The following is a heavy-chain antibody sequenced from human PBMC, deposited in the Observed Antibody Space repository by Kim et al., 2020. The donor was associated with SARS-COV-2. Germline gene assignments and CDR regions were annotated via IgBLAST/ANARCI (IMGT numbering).Heavy chain of an antibody. V-gene: IGHV4-31*03. CDR2: IYYSGST. CDR1: GGSISSGGYY. J-gene: IGHJ3*02. D-gene: IGHD2-15*01. CDR3: ARAKADIVVVVAATINAFDI. Sequence: SETLSLSCTVSGGSISSGGYYWSWIRQHPGQGLEWIGYIYYSGSTYYNPSLKSRVTISVDTSKNQFSLKLSSVTAADTAVYYCARAKADIVVVVAATINAFDIWGQGTMVTVSS.